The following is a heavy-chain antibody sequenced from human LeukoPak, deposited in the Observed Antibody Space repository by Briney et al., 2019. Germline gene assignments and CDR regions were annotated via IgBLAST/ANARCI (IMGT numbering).Heavy chain of an antibody. CDR3: ARVDRRYTTYFDY. Sequence: GGSLRLSCAASGFTFSSYWMSWVRQAPGKGLEWVANIKQDGSEKYYVDSVKGRFTISRDNAKNSLYLQMNSLRAEDTAVYYCARVDRRYTTYFDYWGQGTLVTVSS. V-gene: IGHV3-7*01. J-gene: IGHJ4*02. CDR1: GFTFSSYW. CDR2: IKQDGSEK. D-gene: IGHD1-1*01.